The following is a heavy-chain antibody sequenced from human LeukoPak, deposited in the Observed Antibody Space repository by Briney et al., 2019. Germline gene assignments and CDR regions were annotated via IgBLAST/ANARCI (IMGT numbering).Heavy chain of an antibody. V-gene: IGHV3-9*01. Sequence: GRSLRLSCAASGFTFDDYAMHWVRHAPGKGLEWVSGISWNSGSIGYADSVKGRFTISRDNAKNSLYLQMNSLRAEDTALYYCAKDMDWGQGTLVTVSS. CDR1: GFTFDDYA. J-gene: IGHJ4*02. CDR3: AKDMD. CDR2: ISWNSGSI.